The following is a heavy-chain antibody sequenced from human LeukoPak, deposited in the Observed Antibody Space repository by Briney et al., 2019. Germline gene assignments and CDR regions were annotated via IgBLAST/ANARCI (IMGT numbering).Heavy chain of an antibody. D-gene: IGHD6-19*01. J-gene: IGHJ4*02. CDR3: ARDGAVAGRDYDY. V-gene: IGHV1-2*02. CDR1: GYTFTAYY. CDR2: INPNSGGT. Sequence: ASVKVSCKASGYTFTAYYMHWVRQAPGQGLEWMGWINPNSGGTNYAQKFQGRVTMTTDTSTSTAYMELRSLRSDDTAVYYCARDGAVAGRDYDYWGQGTLVTVSS.